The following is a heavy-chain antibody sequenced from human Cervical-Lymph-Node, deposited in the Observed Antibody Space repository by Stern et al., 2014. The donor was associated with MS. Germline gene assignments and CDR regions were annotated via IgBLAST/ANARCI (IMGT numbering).Heavy chain of an antibody. CDR2: IYWDDDK. CDR1: GFTLSISGVG. D-gene: IGHD3-22*01. V-gene: IGHV2-5*02. J-gene: IGHJ4*02. CDR3: AHYYYDSSGYSFDY. Sequence: ESGPTLVKPTQTLTLTCTFSGFTLSISGVGVGWIRQPPGKALEWLALIYWDDDKRYRPSRKSRLAITKDTSKNQVVLTMTNMDPVDTATYYCAHYYYDSSGYSFDYWGQGTLVTVSS.